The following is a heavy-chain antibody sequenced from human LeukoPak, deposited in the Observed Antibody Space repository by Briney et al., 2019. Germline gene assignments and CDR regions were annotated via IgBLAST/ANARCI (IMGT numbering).Heavy chain of an antibody. Sequence: SETLSLTCAVYGGSFSGYYWSWIRQPPGKGLEWIGEINHSASTNYNPSLKSRVTISVDTSKNQFSLKLSSVTAADTAVYYCARGSREEAAMVTSTTFDYWGQGTLVTVSS. CDR1: GGSFSGYY. V-gene: IGHV4-34*01. D-gene: IGHD5-18*01. CDR2: INHSAST. J-gene: IGHJ4*02. CDR3: ARGSREEAAMVTSTTFDY.